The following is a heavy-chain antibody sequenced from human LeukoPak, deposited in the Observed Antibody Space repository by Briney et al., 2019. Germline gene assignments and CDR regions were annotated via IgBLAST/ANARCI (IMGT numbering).Heavy chain of an antibody. CDR2: IYYSGST. CDR3: TALNGYYYYMGV. CDR1: AGSISSSSYY. D-gene: IGHD4-17*01. Sequence: SETLSLTCTVSAGSISSSSYYWGWIRQPPGKGLEWIGSIYYSGSTYYNPSLKGRVTISVDTSKNQFSLKLSSVTAADTAVYYCTALNGYYYYMGVWGKGTTVTVSS. V-gene: IGHV4-39*01. J-gene: IGHJ6*03.